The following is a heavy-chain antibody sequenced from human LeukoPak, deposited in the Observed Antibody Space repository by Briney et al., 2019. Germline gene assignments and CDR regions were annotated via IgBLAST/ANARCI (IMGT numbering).Heavy chain of an antibody. V-gene: IGHV3-23*01. CDR2: ISGSGGST. CDR1: GFIFSSNV. D-gene: IGHD6-13*01. J-gene: IGHJ4*02. Sequence: GGSLRLSCVASGFIFSSNVISWVRQVPGKVLEWVAAISGSGGSTYYADSVKGRFAISSDNSKITLYLQMNSLRAEDTAVYYCAKETGIAATCFDYWGQGTLVTVSS. CDR3: AKETGIAATCFDY.